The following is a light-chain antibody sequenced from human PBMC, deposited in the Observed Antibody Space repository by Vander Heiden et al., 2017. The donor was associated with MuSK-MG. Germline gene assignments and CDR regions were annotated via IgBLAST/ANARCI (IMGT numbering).Light chain of an antibody. Sequence: QPPSVSLAPGDPAPIPCARTNIGSPSVHWYQQKPGQAPVLVVFDSSDRPSGMPERFSGSISGSTATLTISRVEAGDEADYYCQIWDNSSHHYIFGPGTRVTVL. V-gene: IGLV3-21*02. CDR1: NIGSPS. CDR2: DSS. CDR3: QIWDNSSHHYI. J-gene: IGLJ1*01.